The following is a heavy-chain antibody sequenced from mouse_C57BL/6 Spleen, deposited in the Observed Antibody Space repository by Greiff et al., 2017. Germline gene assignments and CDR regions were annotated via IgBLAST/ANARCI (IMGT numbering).Heavy chain of an antibody. CDR2: INYDGSST. CDR1: GFTFSDYY. V-gene: IGHV5-16*01. D-gene: IGHD4-1*01. CDR3: ARVGLGRGCDY. Sequence: EVMLVESEGGLVQPGRSLKLSCTASGFTFSDYYMAWVRQVPEKGLEWVANINYDGSSTYYLDSLKSRFIISRDNAKNILYLQMSSLKSEDTATYYCARVGLGRGCDYWGQGTTLTVSS. J-gene: IGHJ2*01.